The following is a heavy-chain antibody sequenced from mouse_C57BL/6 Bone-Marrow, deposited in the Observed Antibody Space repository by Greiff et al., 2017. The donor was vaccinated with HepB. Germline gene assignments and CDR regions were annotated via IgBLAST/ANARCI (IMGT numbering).Heavy chain of an antibody. V-gene: IGHV5-9-1*02. D-gene: IGHD2-1*01. Sequence: EVMLVESGGDLVKPGGSLKLSCAASGFTFSSYAMSWVRQTPEKRLEWVAYISSGGDYIYYADTVKGRFTISRDNARNTLYLQMSSLKSEDTAMYYCTRDGNYWFAYWGQGTLVTVSA. CDR3: TRDGNYWFAY. CDR2: ISSGGDYI. J-gene: IGHJ3*01. CDR1: GFTFSSYA.